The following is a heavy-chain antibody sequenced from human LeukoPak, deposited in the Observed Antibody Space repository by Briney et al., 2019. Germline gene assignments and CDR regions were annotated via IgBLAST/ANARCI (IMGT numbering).Heavy chain of an antibody. J-gene: IGHJ4*02. CDR2: MNPNSGNT. CDR3: ARGTDDYIVATTSLDY. V-gene: IGHV1-8*03. D-gene: IGHD5-12*01. Sequence: ASVKVSCKASGYTFTSYDINWVRQATGQGLEWMGWMNPNSGNTGYAQKFQGRVTITRNTSISTAYMELSSLRSEDTAVYYCARGTDDYIVATTSLDYWGQGTLVTVSS. CDR1: GYTFTSYD.